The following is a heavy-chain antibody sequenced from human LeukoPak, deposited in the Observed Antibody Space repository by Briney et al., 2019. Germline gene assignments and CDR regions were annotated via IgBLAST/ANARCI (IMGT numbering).Heavy chain of an antibody. CDR2: ISYSGST. CDR3: ARAPERWYSYGSYTYHYMDV. D-gene: IGHD3-10*01. V-gene: IGHV4-59*07. CDR1: GGSISSYY. J-gene: IGHJ6*03. Sequence: SDTLSLTCSVSGGSISSYYWNWIRQPPGKGLEWIGSISYSGSTNYNPSLESRVTISVDTSKNQISLKLSSVTAADTAIYYCARAPERWYSYGSYTYHYMDVWGRGTTVTVSS.